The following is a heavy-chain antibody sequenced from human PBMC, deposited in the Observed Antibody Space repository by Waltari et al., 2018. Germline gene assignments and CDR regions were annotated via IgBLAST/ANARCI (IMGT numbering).Heavy chain of an antibody. CDR3: VRLEDCTGPGGHCYSGDPFALDV. D-gene: IGHD2-15*01. Sequence: QVQLQQWGAGLLQSSETLSLTCAVYGGSFSGYYWGWVRQPPGQGLEWIGEINHAGYTNPHPSLRIRVTMPAATSKSQFSLKLNSVTAADTAVYYCVRLEDCTGPGGHCYSGDPFALDVWGQGTTVTVSS. CDR1: GGSFSGYY. V-gene: IGHV4-34*02. J-gene: IGHJ6*02. CDR2: INHAGYT.